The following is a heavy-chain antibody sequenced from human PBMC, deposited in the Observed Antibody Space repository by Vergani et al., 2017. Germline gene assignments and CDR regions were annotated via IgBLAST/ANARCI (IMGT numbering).Heavy chain of an antibody. Sequence: QVQLVQSGAEVKKPGSSVKVSCKASGGTFSSYAISWVRQAPGQGLEWMGRIIPIFGTANYAQKFQGRVTITADESTSTAYMELSSLRSEDTAVYYCARVGXSSSWPYYYYGMDVWGQGTTVTVSS. D-gene: IGHD6-13*01. CDR2: IIPIFGTA. CDR3: ARVGXSSSWPYYYYGMDV. V-gene: IGHV1-69*13. J-gene: IGHJ6*02. CDR1: GGTFSSYA.